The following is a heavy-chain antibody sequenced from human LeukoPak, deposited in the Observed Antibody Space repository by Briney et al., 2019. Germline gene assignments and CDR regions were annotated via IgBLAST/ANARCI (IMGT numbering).Heavy chain of an antibody. CDR1: GGSISSYY. J-gene: IGHJ4*02. Sequence: SETLSLTCTVSGGSISSYYWSWIRQPPGKGLEWIGYIYYSGSTNYNPSLKSRVTISVDTSKNQFSLKLSSVTAADTAVYYCARTGPRQLIDYWGQGTLVTASS. CDR3: ARTGPRQLIDY. V-gene: IGHV4-59*01. D-gene: IGHD6-19*01. CDR2: IYYSGST.